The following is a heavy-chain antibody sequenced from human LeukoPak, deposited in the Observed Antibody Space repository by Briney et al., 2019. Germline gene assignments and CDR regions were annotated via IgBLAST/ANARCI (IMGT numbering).Heavy chain of an antibody. D-gene: IGHD2-2*01. J-gene: IGHJ4*02. CDR1: GGTFSSYA. Sequence: ASVKVSCKASGGTFSSYAISWVRQAPGQGLEWMGGIIPIFGTANYAQKFQGRVTMTSDTSTSTVYMELSSLRSEDTAVYYCAREGPTAIKYYFDYWGQGTLVTVSS. V-gene: IGHV1-69*05. CDR3: AREGPTAIKYYFDY. CDR2: IIPIFGTA.